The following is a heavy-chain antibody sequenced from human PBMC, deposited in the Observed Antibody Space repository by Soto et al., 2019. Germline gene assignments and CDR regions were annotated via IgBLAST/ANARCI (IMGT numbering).Heavy chain of an antibody. CDR1: GGSISTYY. V-gene: IGHV4-59*08. CDR3: ARPSVGGTWGPIDY. Sequence: QVQLQESGPGLVKPSETLSLTCTVSGGSISTYYWSWIRQPPGKGLEWIGHVYYSGTTNYNASLKSRVTLSVDTSRNHFSLMLTSVTAADTAVYFCARPSVGGTWGPIDYWGQGTLVTVSS. D-gene: IGHD6-19*01. CDR2: VYYSGTT. J-gene: IGHJ4*02.